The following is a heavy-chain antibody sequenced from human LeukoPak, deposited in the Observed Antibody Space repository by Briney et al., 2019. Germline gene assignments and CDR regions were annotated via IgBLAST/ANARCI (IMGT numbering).Heavy chain of an antibody. CDR1: GYTFTGYY. CDR2: VNPNSGGT. D-gene: IGHD2-15*01. V-gene: IGHV1-2*02. CDR3: ARDPRYCSGGGCGY. Sequence: ASVKVSCKASGYTFTGYYMHWVRQAPGQGLEWMGWVNPNSGGTNYAQKFQGRVTMTRDTSISTAYMELSRLRSDDTAVYYCARDPRYCSGGGCGYWGQGTLVTVSS. J-gene: IGHJ4*02.